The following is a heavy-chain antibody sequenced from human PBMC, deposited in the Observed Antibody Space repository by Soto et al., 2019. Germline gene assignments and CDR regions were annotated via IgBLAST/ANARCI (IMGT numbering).Heavy chain of an antibody. J-gene: IGHJ4*02. D-gene: IGHD5-18*01. CDR2: VSTYNGNT. CDR3: ARGKGSGYSTPLDY. CDR1: GYTLSSLG. V-gene: IGHV1-18*01. Sequence: QVQLVQSGAEVKKPGTSVKVSCKASGYTLSSLGISWVRQAPGQGLEWMGWVSTYNGNTNDAQKFKDRDTLTMDTDTSTVYMELRSLTSDDTAMYFCARGKGSGYSTPLDYWGQGTLVTVSS.